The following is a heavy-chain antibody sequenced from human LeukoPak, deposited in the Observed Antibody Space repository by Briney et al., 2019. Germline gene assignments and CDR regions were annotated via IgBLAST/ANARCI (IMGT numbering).Heavy chain of an antibody. CDR3: ARGYCSGGGCYSVENWFDP. Sequence: ASVKVSCKASGYTFTGYYIFWVRQAPGQGRKWMGRINPNIGGTQYAQEFQGRVTMTRDTSISTVYMELSRLRSDDTAVYYCARGYCSGGGCYSVENWFDPWGQGTLVTVSS. CDR1: GYTFTGYY. D-gene: IGHD2-15*01. CDR2: INPNIGGT. V-gene: IGHV1-2*06. J-gene: IGHJ5*02.